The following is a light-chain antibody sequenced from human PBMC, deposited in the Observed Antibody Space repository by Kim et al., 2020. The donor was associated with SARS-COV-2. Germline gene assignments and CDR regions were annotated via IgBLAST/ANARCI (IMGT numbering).Light chain of an antibody. CDR1: QSVSSTY. CDR3: HQYGSSPWT. Sequence: EIVLTQSPGTLSLSPGERATLSCWASQSVSSTYLAWYQQKPGQAPRLLIYGASSRATGIPDRFSGSGSGTDFTLTISRLEPEDFAVYYCHQYGSSPWTFGQGTKVDIK. V-gene: IGKV3-20*01. J-gene: IGKJ1*01. CDR2: GAS.